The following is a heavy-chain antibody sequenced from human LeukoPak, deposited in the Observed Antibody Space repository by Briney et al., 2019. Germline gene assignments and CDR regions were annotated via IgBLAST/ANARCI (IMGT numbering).Heavy chain of an antibody. Sequence: GGSLRLSCAASGFTLSSYYLHWVRHPPGEGLVWVSQSSPDGTSATYADAVKGRFTISRDNSKNTLYLQMNSLRAEDTAVYYCAKDRPNYYGSNGHYYKLNGDCWGQGTLVTVSS. CDR1: GFTLSSYY. CDR3: AKDRPNYYGSNGHYYKLNGDC. V-gene: IGHV3-74*01. CDR2: SSPDGTSA. J-gene: IGHJ4*02. D-gene: IGHD3-22*01.